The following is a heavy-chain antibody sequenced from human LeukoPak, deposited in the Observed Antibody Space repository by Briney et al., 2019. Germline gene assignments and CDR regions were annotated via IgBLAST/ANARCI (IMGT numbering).Heavy chain of an antibody. Sequence: PSETLSLTCTVSGGSISSGGSYWTWIRQHPGKGLEWIGYISYSGSTYYNPSLKSRVTISVDTSKNQLSLNLSSVTAADTAFYYCARDEEKRMEWGQGTLVTVSS. V-gene: IGHV4-31*03. CDR2: ISYSGST. CDR1: GGSISSGGSY. D-gene: IGHD1-1*01. CDR3: ARDEEKRME. J-gene: IGHJ4*02.